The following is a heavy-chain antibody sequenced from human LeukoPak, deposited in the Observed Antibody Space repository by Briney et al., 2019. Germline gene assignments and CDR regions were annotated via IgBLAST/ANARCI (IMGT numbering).Heavy chain of an antibody. CDR2: IHYSGNT. J-gene: IGHJ3*02. V-gene: IGHV4-30-4*01. Sequence: SETLSLTCTVSGGSIGDYYWSWIRQPPGQGLEWLGYIHYSGNTYYNPSLKSRLIISIDASKNQFSLNLSSVTAADTAVYYCARESPPNAFDIWGGGTAVTVSS. CDR3: ARESPPNAFDI. CDR1: GGSIGDYY.